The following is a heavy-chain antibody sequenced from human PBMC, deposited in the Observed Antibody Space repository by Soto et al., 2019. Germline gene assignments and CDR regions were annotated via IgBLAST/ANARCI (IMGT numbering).Heavy chain of an antibody. V-gene: IGHV3-33*01. Sequence: HPGGSLRLSCAASGFTFSSYGMHWVRQAPGKGLEWVAVIWYDGSNKYYADSVKGRFTISRDNSKNTLYLQMNSLRAEDTAVYYCARERDLTGYYISDYYYGMDVWGQGTTVTVSS. CDR3: ARERDLTGYYISDYYYGMDV. J-gene: IGHJ6*02. D-gene: IGHD3-9*01. CDR1: GFTFSSYG. CDR2: IWYDGSNK.